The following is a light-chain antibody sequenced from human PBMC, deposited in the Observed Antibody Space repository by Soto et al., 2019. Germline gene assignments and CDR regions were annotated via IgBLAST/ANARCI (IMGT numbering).Light chain of an antibody. J-gene: IGKJ1*01. CDR1: QSVSSGN. CDR2: GAS. V-gene: IGKV3-20*01. Sequence: EIVLTQSPGTLSLSPGKRGTLSCRASQSVSSGNLAWYQQKPGQAPRLLIYGASHRASGIPDRFSGSGSGTDFTLTISRLEPEDFAVYYCQQYGSSPTFGQGTKV. CDR3: QQYGSSPT.